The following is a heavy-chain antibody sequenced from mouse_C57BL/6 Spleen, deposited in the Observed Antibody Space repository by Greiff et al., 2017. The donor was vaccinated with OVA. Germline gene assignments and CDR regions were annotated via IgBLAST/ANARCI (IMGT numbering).Heavy chain of an antibody. J-gene: IGHJ1*03. D-gene: IGHD2-5*01. V-gene: IGHV5-12*01. CDR3: ARHEGNSNYVWYFDV. CDR1: GFTFSDYY. Sequence: EVHLVESGGGLVQPGGSLKLSCAASGFTFSDYYMYWVRQTPEKRLEWVAYISNGGGSTYYPDTVKGRFTISRDNAKNTLYLQMSRLKSEDTAMYYCARHEGNSNYVWYFDVWGTGTTVTVSS. CDR2: ISNGGGST.